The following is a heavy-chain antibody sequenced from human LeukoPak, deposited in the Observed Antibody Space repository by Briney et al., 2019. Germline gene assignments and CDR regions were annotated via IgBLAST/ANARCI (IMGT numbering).Heavy chain of an antibody. Sequence: SETLSLTCTVSGGSISGYYWSWIRQPPGKGLEWIGYIYYSGSTNYNPSLKSRVTISVDTSKNQFSLKLSSVTAADTAVYYCARGVTLVRGVSRFDCWGQGTLVTVSS. CDR1: GGSISGYY. J-gene: IGHJ4*02. V-gene: IGHV4-59*12. CDR3: ARGVTLVRGVSRFDC. CDR2: IYYSGST. D-gene: IGHD3-10*01.